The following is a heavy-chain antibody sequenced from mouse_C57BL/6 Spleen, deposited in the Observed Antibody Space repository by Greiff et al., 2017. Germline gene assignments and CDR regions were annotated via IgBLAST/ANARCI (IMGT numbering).Heavy chain of an antibody. CDR3: TTPYGSSYGAY. D-gene: IGHD1-1*01. CDR1: GFNIKDDY. CDR2: IDPENGDT. Sequence: EVKLMESGAELVRPGASVKLSCTASGFNIKDDYMHWVKQRPEQGLEWIGWIDPENGDTEYASKFQGKATITADTSSNTAYLQLSSLTSEDTAVYYCTTPYGSSYGAYWGQGTLVTVSA. J-gene: IGHJ3*01. V-gene: IGHV14-4*01.